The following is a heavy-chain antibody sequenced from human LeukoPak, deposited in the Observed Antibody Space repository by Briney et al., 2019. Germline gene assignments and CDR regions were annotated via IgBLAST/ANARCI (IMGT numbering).Heavy chain of an antibody. V-gene: IGHV3-30*03. D-gene: IGHD3-9*01. J-gene: IGHJ4*02. Sequence: PGGSLRLSCAASGFTFSSYGMHWVRQAPGKGLEWVAIISYDGTNKYYADSVRGRFTISRDNSKNTLYLQMNSLRAEDTAVYYCARDFGWLSGFDNWGQGTLVTVSS. CDR2: ISYDGTNK. CDR1: GFTFSSYG. CDR3: ARDFGWLSGFDN.